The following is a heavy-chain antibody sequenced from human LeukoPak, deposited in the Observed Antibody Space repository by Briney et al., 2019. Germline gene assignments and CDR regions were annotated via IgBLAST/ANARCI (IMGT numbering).Heavy chain of an antibody. CDR1: GGSFSGYY. CDR3: ARARGAEAIDS. D-gene: IGHD6-25*01. V-gene: IGHV4-34*01. CDR2: INNSGTT. Sequence: SETLSLTCAVYGGSFSGYYWTWIRQPPGKGLEWIGEINNSGTTNCNPSLKSRVTVSVDTSKNQFSLKVTSVTAADTAMYYCARARGAEAIDSWGQGTLVIVSS. J-gene: IGHJ4*02.